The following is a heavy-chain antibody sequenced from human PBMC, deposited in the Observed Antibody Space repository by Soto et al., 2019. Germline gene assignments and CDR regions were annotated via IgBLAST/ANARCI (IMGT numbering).Heavy chain of an antibody. D-gene: IGHD1-7*01. J-gene: IGHJ6*03. CDR3: ATIPGGGTTNYYYYYMDV. V-gene: IGHV1-24*01. CDR2: FDPEDGET. CDR1: GYTLTELS. Sequence: ASVKVSCKVSGYTLTELSMHWVRQAPGKGLEWMGGFDPEDGETIYAQKFQGRVTMTEDTSTDTAYMELSSLRSEDTAVYYCATIPGGGTTNYYYYYMDVWGKGTTVTVSS.